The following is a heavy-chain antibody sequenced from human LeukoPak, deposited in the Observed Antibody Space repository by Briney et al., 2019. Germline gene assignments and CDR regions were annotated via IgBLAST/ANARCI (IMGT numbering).Heavy chain of an antibody. Sequence: PSETLSLTCTVSGGSISSSSYYWGWIRQPPGKGLEWIGSIYYSGSTYYNPSLKSRVTISVDTSKNQFSLKLSSVTAADTAMYYCAKETSSGWYYDPYYYYYMDVWGKGTTATISS. V-gene: IGHV4-39*07. J-gene: IGHJ6*03. D-gene: IGHD6-19*01. CDR2: IYYSGST. CDR3: AKETSSGWYYDPYYYYYMDV. CDR1: GGSISSSSYY.